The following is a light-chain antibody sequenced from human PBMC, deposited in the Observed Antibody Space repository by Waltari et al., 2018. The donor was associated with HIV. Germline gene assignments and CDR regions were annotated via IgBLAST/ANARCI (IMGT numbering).Light chain of an antibody. Sequence: SVLTQPPSVSGAPGQSVSISCSGHASNIGAGVDVTWYRQSPRTAPKLVTFGDTVRPSGITDRFSGSRSLNSVSLDISGLRAEDAGDYYCQSYDISLTGLWVFGGGTKLTVL. V-gene: IGLV1-40*01. CDR3: QSYDISLTGLWV. CDR2: GDT. J-gene: IGLJ3*02. CDR1: ASNIGAGVD.